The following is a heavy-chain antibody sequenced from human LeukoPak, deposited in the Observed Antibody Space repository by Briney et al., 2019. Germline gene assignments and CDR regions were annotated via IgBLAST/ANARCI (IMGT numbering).Heavy chain of an antibody. CDR2: ISGCAGTT. J-gene: IGHJ4*02. CDR1: GFTFSSYA. D-gene: IGHD5-18*01. CDR3: AKVGGYSYGSLDC. Sequence: GGSLRLSCAASGFTFSSYAMSWVRQAPGKGLEWVSVISGCAGTTYYADSVKGRFTISRDNSKNTLYLQMNSLRAEDTAVYYCAKVGGYSYGSLDCWGQGALVTVSS. V-gene: IGHV3-23*01.